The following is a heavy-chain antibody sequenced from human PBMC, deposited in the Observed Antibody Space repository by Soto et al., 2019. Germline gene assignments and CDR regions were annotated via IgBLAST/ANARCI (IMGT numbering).Heavy chain of an antibody. CDR1: GLTVSHNY. CDR2: LYTEGTT. CDR3: VRPRPSGENYGMDV. V-gene: IGHV3-53*01. Sequence: EVQLVESGGGLIQPGGSLRLSCVASGLTVSHNYMAWVRQAAEMGLEWVSILYTEGTTYYADSVKGRFTISRDSSKNTLFLQMDSLRAEDTAVYYCVRPRPSGENYGMDVWGQGTTVTVSS. D-gene: IGHD3-16*01. J-gene: IGHJ6*02.